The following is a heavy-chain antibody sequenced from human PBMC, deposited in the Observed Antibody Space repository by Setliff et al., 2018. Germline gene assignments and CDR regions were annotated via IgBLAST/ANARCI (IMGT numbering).Heavy chain of an antibody. Sequence: GGSLRLSCAASGFTVSSNYMSWVRQAPGKGLEWVSVIYSGGSTYYADSVKGRFTISRDNSKNTLYLQMNSLRAEDTAVYYCARVITFGGVIRSPSYGMDVWGQGTTVTVSS. CDR1: GFTVSSNY. V-gene: IGHV3-66*01. D-gene: IGHD3-16*01. J-gene: IGHJ6*02. CDR2: IYSGGST. CDR3: ARVITFGGVIRSPSYGMDV.